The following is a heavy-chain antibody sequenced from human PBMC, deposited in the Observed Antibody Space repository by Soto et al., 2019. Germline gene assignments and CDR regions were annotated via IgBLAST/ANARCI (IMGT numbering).Heavy chain of an antibody. Sequence: ASVKVSCKASGYTLTSYYMHWVRQAPGQGLEWMGIINPSGGSTSYAQKFQGRVTMTRDTSTSTVYMELSSLRSEDTAVYYCARDWREDGTTVVYYYYYGMDVWGQGTTVTVYS. CDR2: INPSGGST. J-gene: IGHJ6*02. D-gene: IGHD1-7*01. CDR3: ARDWREDGTTVVYYYYYGMDV. V-gene: IGHV1-46*01. CDR1: GYTLTSYY.